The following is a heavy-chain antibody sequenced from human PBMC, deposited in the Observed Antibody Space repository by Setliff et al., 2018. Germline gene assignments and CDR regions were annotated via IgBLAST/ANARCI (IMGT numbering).Heavy chain of an antibody. CDR3: AREVDKPRQDSDAFDI. Sequence: PSETLSLTCTVSGGSISSDNYLWSWIRQHPEKGLEWIAYIHYNGNSYYNPSLQSRATISVDTSKNQFSLKLNSVTAADTAVYFCAREVDKPRQDSDAFDIWGQGTMVPVSS. CDR2: IHYNGNS. D-gene: IGHD6-6*01. CDR1: GGSISSDNYL. V-gene: IGHV4-31*02. J-gene: IGHJ3*02.